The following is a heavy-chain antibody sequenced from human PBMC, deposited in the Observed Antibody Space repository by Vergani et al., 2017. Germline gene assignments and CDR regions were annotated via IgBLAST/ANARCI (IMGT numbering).Heavy chain of an antibody. J-gene: IGHJ4*02. V-gene: IGHV4-34*01. CDR2: INHSGST. D-gene: IGHD2-2*01. Sequence: QVQLQQWGAGLLKPSETLSLTCAVYGGSFSGYYWSWIRQPPGKGLEWIGEINHSGSTNYNPSLKSRVTISVDTSKNQFSLKLSSVTAADTAVYYCARGRDIVVVPAAMEVDYWGQGTLVTVSS. CDR1: GGSFSGYY. CDR3: ARGRDIVVVPAAMEVDY.